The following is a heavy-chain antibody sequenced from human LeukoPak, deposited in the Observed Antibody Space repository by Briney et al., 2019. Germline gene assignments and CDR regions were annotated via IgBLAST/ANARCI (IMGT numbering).Heavy chain of an antibody. J-gene: IGHJ4*02. CDR1: GGSISSTPYY. CDR3: ARGPVTHEDFFDY. Sequence: SETLSLTCTVSGGSISSTPYYWGWIRQPPGKGLEWIGGMFYSGNTYYNPSLKSRVTISVDTSKNHFSLKLSYVTAADTALYYCARGPVTHEDFFDYWGQGSLVTVSS. D-gene: IGHD4-17*01. V-gene: IGHV4-39*07. CDR2: MFYSGNT.